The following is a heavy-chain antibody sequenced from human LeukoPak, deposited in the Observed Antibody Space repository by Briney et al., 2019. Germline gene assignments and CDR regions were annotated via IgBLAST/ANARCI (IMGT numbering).Heavy chain of an antibody. CDR2: INGDGTST. Sequence: GGSLRLSCAASGFTFSSYWMHWVRQAPGEGLVWVSLINGDGTSTSHADSVKGRFTISRDNAKNTLYLQMNSLRAEDTAVYYCARGKLWFGELLIYWGQGTLVTVSS. J-gene: IGHJ4*02. V-gene: IGHV3-74*01. CDR1: GFTFSSYW. CDR3: ARGKLWFGELLIY. D-gene: IGHD3-10*01.